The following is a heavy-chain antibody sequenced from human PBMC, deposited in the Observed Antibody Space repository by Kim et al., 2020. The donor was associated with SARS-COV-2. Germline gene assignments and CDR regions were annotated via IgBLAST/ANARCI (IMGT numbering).Heavy chain of an antibody. V-gene: IGHV7-4-1*02. J-gene: IGHJ1*01. CDR2: INTNTGNP. D-gene: IGHD3-10*01. Sequence: ASVKVSCKASGYTFTSYAMNWVRQAPGQGLEWMGWINTNTGNPTYAQGFTGRFVFSLDTSVSTAYLQISSLKAEDTAVYYCARSWVDRVRGVIYFQHWGQGTLVTVSS. CDR1: GYTFTSYA. CDR3: ARSWVDRVRGVIYFQH.